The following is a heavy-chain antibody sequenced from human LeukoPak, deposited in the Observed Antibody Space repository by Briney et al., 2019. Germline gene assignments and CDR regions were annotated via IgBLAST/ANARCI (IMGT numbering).Heavy chain of an antibody. Sequence: GGSLRLSCVASGFTFTNSSMRWVRQAPGKRLEWVASINQDGSETFFEGSVRGRFTISRDNAKKSLHLQMNSLRVEDTGVYYCARDARGGTYGLEWGQGTLVTVSS. J-gene: IGHJ4*02. CDR1: GFTFTNSS. D-gene: IGHD3-16*01. CDR3: ARDARGGTYGLE. V-gene: IGHV3-7*01. CDR2: INQDGSET.